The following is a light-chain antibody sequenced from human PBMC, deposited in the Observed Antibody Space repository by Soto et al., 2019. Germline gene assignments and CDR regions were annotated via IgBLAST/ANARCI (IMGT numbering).Light chain of an antibody. J-gene: IGKJ3*01. V-gene: IGKV1-8*01. CDR2: AAS. CDR3: QQYYSYPVT. Sequence: AIRMTQSPSSFSASTGDRVTITCRASQGISSYLAWYQQKPGKAPKLLIYAASTLQSGVPSRFSGSGSGTDFTLTFSSLQSEDFAIYYCQQYYSYPVTFGPGTKVDIK. CDR1: QGISSY.